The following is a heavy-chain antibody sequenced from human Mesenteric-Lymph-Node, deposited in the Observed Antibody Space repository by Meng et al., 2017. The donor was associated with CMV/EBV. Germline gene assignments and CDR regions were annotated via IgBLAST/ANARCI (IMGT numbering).Heavy chain of an antibody. CDR3: AKGGAKFGMASVGLSFDY. Sequence: GGSLRLSCAASGFTFDAYAMHWVRQAPGKGLEWVSLISWDGGSTYYADSVKGRFTISRDNSKNTLFLQMDSLRAEDTAVYYCAKGGAKFGMASVGLSFDYWGQGTLVTVSS. V-gene: IGHV3-43D*03. J-gene: IGHJ4*02. D-gene: IGHD5-24*01. CDR2: ISWDGGST. CDR1: GFTFDAYA.